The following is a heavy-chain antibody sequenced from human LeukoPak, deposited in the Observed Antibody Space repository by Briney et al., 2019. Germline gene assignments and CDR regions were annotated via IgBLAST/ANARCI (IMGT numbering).Heavy chain of an antibody. CDR1: DGSFSGYY. D-gene: IGHD6-13*01. J-gene: IGHJ4*02. V-gene: IGHV4-34*01. CDR3: AKDRRPNSYSSSWLDY. CDR2: INHSGST. Sequence: SETLSLTCAVYDGSFSGYYWSWIRQPPGKGLEWIGEINHSGSTNYNPSLKSRVTISVDTSKNQFSLKLSSVTAADTAVYYCAKDRRPNSYSSSWLDYWGQGTLITVSS.